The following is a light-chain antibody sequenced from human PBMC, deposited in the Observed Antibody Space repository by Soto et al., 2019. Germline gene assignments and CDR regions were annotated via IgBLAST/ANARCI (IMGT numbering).Light chain of an antibody. CDR2: TVS. J-gene: IGKJ2*01. CDR1: QSVTSGY. V-gene: IGKV3-20*01. Sequence: EIVLTQSPDTLSLSTGERATLSCRASQSVTSGYLAWYQQKPSQPPRLLIYTVSRRATGIPDRFSGSGSGTDLTISINRLEPDDFAVYYCQQYDTVPYTFGQG. CDR3: QQYDTVPYT.